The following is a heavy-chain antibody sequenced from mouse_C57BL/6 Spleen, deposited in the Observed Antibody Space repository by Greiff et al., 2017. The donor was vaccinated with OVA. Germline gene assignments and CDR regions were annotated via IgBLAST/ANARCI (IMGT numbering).Heavy chain of an antibody. J-gene: IGHJ4*01. CDR3: ARGDGNYLYAMDY. CDR1: GYTFTSYW. Sequence: QVQLKESGAELAKPGASVKLSCKASGYTFTSYWMHWVKQRPGQGLEWIGYINPSSGYTKYNQKFKDKATLTADKSSSTAYMQLSSLTYEDSAVYYCARGDGNYLYAMDYWGQGTSVTVSS. D-gene: IGHD2-1*01. V-gene: IGHV1-7*01. CDR2: INPSSGYT.